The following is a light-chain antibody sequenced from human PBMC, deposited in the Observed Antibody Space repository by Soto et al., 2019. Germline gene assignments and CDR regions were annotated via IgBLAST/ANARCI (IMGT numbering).Light chain of an antibody. CDR1: QGIRNY. J-gene: IGKJ4*01. Sequence: DIQVTQSPSSLSASVGDRITITCRASQGIRNYLAWYQQKPGKVPKLLIYDASTLQSGAPSRFSGGGSGTDFTLTINSLQPEDVATYYCQKYDSAPLTFGGGTKGEIK. CDR3: QKYDSAPLT. V-gene: IGKV1-27*01. CDR2: DAS.